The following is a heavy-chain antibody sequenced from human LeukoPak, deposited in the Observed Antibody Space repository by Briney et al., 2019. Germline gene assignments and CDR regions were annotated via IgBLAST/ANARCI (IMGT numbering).Heavy chain of an antibody. J-gene: IGHJ6*02. D-gene: IGHD1-26*01. CDR1: GGSFSGYY. V-gene: IGHV4-34*01. CDR3: AREIVGATIYYYGMDV. Sequence: SETLSLTCAVYGGSFSGYYWSWIRQPPGKGLEWIGEINHSGSTNYNPSLKSRVTISVDTSKNQFSLKLSSVTAADTAVYYCAREIVGATIYYYGMDVWGQGTTVTVSS. CDR2: INHSGST.